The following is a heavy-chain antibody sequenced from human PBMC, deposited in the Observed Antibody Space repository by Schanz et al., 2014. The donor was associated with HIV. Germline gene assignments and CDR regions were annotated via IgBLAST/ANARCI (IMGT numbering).Heavy chain of an antibody. J-gene: IGHJ6*02. CDR3: TKEVPPDV. Sequence: EVQLLESGGGLVLPGGSLRLSCAASGFAFNNYAMHWVRQGPGKGLEWVSGISGNGGSTYHADSVKGRFTISRDNSKNTLYLQMNSLRAEDTAVYYCTKEVPPDVWGQGTTVTVSS. D-gene: IGHD1-1*01. CDR2: ISGNGGST. V-gene: IGHV3-23*01. CDR1: GFAFNNYA.